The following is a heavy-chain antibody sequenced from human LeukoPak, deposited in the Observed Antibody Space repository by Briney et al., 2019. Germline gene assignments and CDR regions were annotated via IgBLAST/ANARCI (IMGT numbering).Heavy chain of an antibody. CDR2: ISYDGSNK. V-gene: IGHV3-30*18. CDR1: GFTFSNYG. Sequence: GGSLRLSCAASGFTFSNYGMHWVRQAPGKGLEWVAVISYDGSNKYYADSVKGRFTISRDNSKNTLYLQMNSLRAEDAAVYYCAKPSGWEVLALYFYGMDVWGQGTTVTVSS. J-gene: IGHJ6*02. D-gene: IGHD1-26*01. CDR3: AKPSGWEVLALYFYGMDV.